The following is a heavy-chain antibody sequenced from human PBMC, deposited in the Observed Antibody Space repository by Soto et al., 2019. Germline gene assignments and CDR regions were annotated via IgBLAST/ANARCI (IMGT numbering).Heavy chain of an antibody. CDR2: INAGNGNT. Sequence: QVKLVQSGAEVKKPGASVKVSCKASGYTFTNYAMHWVRQAPGQRLEWMGWINAGNGNTKNSQKFKGRVTITRDTSASTAYMELSSLRSEDTAVYYCARGGSLYWYFDLWGRGTLVTVSS. CDR3: ARGGSLYWYFDL. D-gene: IGHD1-26*01. V-gene: IGHV1-3*01. J-gene: IGHJ2*01. CDR1: GYTFTNYA.